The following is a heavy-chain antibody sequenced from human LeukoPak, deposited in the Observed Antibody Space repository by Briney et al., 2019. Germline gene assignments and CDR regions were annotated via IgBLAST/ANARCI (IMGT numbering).Heavy chain of an antibody. CDR1: GFTFSSYW. CDR2: IKQDGSEK. D-gene: IGHD3-10*01. V-gene: IGHV3-7*01. CDR3: AKDKVVRGVKSLAFDI. Sequence: GGSLRLSCAASGFTFSSYWMSWVRQAPGKGLEWVANIKQDGSEKYYVDSVKGRFTISRDNSKNTLYLQMNSLRAEDTAVYYCAKDKVVRGVKSLAFDIWGQGTMVTVSS. J-gene: IGHJ3*02.